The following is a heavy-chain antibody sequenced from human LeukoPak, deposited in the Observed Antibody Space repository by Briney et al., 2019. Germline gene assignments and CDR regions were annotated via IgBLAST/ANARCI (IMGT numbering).Heavy chain of an antibody. Sequence: GGSLRLSCAASGFTFSSYGMSWVRQAPGKGLEWVSAISGSGGSTYYADSVKGRFTISRDNSKNTLYLQMNSLRAEDTAVYYCAKYAYCGGDCYSPEGDYYYMDVWGKGTTVTISS. CDR3: AKYAYCGGDCYSPEGDYYYMDV. CDR2: ISGSGGST. D-gene: IGHD2-21*02. J-gene: IGHJ6*03. CDR1: GFTFSSYG. V-gene: IGHV3-23*01.